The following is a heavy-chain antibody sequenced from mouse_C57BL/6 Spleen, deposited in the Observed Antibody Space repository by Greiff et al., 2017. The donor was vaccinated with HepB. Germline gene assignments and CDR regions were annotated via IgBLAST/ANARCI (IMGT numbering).Heavy chain of an antibody. V-gene: IGHV1-82*01. CDR3: AYDGAAWFAY. CDR1: GYAFSSSW. D-gene: IGHD2-3*01. CDR2: IYPGDGDT. Sequence: LQESGPELVKPGASVKISCKASGYAFSSSWMNWVKQRPGKGLEWIGRIYPGDGDTNYNGKFKGKATLTADKSSSTAYMQLSSLTSEDSAVYFCAYDGAAWFAYWGQGTLVTVSA. J-gene: IGHJ3*01.